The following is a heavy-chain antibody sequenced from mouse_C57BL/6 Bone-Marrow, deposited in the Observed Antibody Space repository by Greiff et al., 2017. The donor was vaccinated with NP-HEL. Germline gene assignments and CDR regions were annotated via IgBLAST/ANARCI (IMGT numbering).Heavy chain of an antibody. D-gene: IGHD2-12*01. J-gene: IGHJ4*01. CDR2: ISYDGSN. CDR1: GYSITSGYY. V-gene: IGHV3-6*01. CDR3: ARDPRKNYNYAMDY. Sequence: DVQLQESGPGLVKPSQSLSLTCSVTGYSITSGYYWNWIRQFPGNKLEWMGYISYDGSNNYNPSLKNRISITRDTSKNQFFLKLNSVTTEDTATYYCARDPRKNYNYAMDYWGQGTSVTVSS.